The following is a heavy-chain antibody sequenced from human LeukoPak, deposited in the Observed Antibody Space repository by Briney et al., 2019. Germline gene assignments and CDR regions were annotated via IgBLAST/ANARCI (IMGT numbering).Heavy chain of an antibody. V-gene: IGHV4-61*05. D-gene: IGHD3-10*01. CDR2: IYYSGST. Sequence: SETLSLTCTVSGGSISSSSYYWGWIRQPPGKGLEWIGYIYYSGSTNYNPSLKSRVTISVDTSKNQFSLKLSSVTAADTAVYYCARGSYYYGSGSYYNKVPNWFDPWGQGTLVTVSS. J-gene: IGHJ5*02. CDR3: ARGSYYYGSGSYYNKVPNWFDP. CDR1: GGSISSSSYY.